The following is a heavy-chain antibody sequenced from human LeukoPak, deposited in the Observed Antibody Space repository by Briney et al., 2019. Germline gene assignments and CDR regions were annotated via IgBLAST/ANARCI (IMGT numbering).Heavy chain of an antibody. CDR2: INPNSGGT. V-gene: IGHV1-2*02. D-gene: IGHD2-2*02. CDR3: ARDRATADRYCSSTSCYRDAFDI. Sequence: ASVKVSCKASGYTFTGYYMHWVRQAPGQGLEWMGWINPNSGGTNYAQKLQGRVTMTTDTSTSTAYMELRSLRSDDTAVYYCARDRATADRYCSSTSCYRDAFDIWGQGTMVTVSS. J-gene: IGHJ3*02. CDR1: GYTFTGYY.